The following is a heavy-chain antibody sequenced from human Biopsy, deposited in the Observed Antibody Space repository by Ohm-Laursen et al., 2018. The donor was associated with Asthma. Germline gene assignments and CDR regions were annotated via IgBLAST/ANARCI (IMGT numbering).Heavy chain of an antibody. CDR2: IVFASGAT. J-gene: IGHJ4*01. CDR1: GVALSGYT. CDR3: AAGRTSLQGESLI. D-gene: IGHD2/OR15-2a*01. V-gene: IGHV1-58*01. Sequence: GASVKVSCNASGVALSGYTFEWVRQARGLGLEWIAWIVFASGATNYAQNFQDRLTVTRDMSADSVSMELRGLSSTDTAVYYCAAGRTSLQGESLIWGQGTLVSASS.